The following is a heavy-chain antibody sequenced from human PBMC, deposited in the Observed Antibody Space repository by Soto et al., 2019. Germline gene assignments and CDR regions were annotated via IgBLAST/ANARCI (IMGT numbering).Heavy chain of an antibody. J-gene: IGHJ5*02. Sequence: GGSLSLSCAASGFTFSNSWMSWVRQAPGKGLEWVGRIKSKTDGGTTDYAAPVKGRFTISRDDSKNTLYLQMNSLKTEDTAVYYCTTDPIAVAGTGSWFDPWGQGTLVTVSS. CDR1: GFTFSNSW. V-gene: IGHV3-15*01. CDR2: IKSKTDGGTT. D-gene: IGHD6-19*01. CDR3: TTDPIAVAGTGSWFDP.